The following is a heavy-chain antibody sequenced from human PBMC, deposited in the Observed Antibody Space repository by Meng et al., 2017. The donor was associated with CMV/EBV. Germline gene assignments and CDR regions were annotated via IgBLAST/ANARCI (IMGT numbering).Heavy chain of an antibody. CDR3: ARDGGQWLVLPYFDY. V-gene: IGHV3-30*04. J-gene: IGHJ4*02. CDR2: ISYDESKK. Sequence: GESLKISCSASGFTFSSYAMHWVRQAPGKGLEWVAVISYDESKKYYADSVKGRFTISRDNSKNTLYLQMNSLRAEDTAVYYCARDGGQWLVLPYFDYWGQGTLVTVSS. CDR1: GFTFSSYA. D-gene: IGHD6-19*01.